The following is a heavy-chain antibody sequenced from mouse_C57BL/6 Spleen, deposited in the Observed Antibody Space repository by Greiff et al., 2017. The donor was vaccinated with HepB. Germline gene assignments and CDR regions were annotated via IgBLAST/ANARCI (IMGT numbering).Heavy chain of an antibody. CDR3: ARTAYYSNYDYAMDY. Sequence: VKLVESGPGLVAPSQSLSITCTVSGFSLTSYAISWVRQPPGKGLEWLGVIWTGGGTNYNSALKSRLSISKDNSKSQVFLKMNSLQTDDTARYYCARTAYYSNYDYAMDYWGQGTSVTVSS. CDR1: GFSLTSYA. V-gene: IGHV2-9-1*01. D-gene: IGHD2-5*01. J-gene: IGHJ4*01. CDR2: IWTGGGT.